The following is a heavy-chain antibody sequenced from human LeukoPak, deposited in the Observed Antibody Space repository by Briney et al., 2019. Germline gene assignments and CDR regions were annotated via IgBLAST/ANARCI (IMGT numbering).Heavy chain of an antibody. CDR1: GYTFTSYG. V-gene: IGHV1-69*04. CDR3: ARVGIAAAGPIDY. J-gene: IGHJ4*02. CDR2: IIPILGIA. D-gene: IGHD6-13*01. Sequence: ASVKVSCKASGYTFTSYGISWVRQAPGQGLEWMGRIIPILGIANYAQKFQGRVTITADKSTSTAYMELSSLRSEDTAVYYCARVGIAAAGPIDYWGQGTLVTVSS.